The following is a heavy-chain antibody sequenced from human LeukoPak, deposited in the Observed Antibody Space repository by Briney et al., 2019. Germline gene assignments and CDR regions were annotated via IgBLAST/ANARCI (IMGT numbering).Heavy chain of an antibody. Sequence: GGSLRLSCAASGFTFSTNAMSWVRQAPGKGLEWVSGISVSGGSTYYADSVKGRFTISRDNSKNTLYVQMNSLRAEDTAVYYCAKEGSPPNFYYMDVWGKGATDTVSS. J-gene: IGHJ6*03. CDR1: GFTFSTNA. D-gene: IGHD6-19*01. V-gene: IGHV3-23*01. CDR3: AKEGSPPNFYYMDV. CDR2: ISVSGGST.